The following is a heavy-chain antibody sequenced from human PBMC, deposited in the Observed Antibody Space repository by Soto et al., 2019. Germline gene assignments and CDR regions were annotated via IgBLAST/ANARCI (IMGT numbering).Heavy chain of an antibody. CDR1: GGSISSYY. CDR2: IYYSGST. CDR3: ARDGGGYEQYDY. Sequence: SETLSLTCTVSGGSISSYYWSWIRQPPGKGLEWIGYIYYSGSTNYNPSLKSRVTISVDTSKNQFSLKLSSVTAADTAVYYCARDGGGYEQYDYWGQGTLVTVSS. J-gene: IGHJ4*02. D-gene: IGHD5-12*01. V-gene: IGHV4-59*01.